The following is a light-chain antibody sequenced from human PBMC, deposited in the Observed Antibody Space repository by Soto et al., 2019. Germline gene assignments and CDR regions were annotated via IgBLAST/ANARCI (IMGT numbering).Light chain of an antibody. CDR3: SSYTTSSTHV. Sequence: QSVLTQPASVSGSPGQSITISCTGTSSDVGAYNFVSWYRQDPGKAPKLLIYEVSNRPSGISSRFSASKSGLLASLTISGLQAEDEADYYCSSYTTSSTHVFGSGTQLTVL. J-gene: IGLJ7*01. V-gene: IGLV2-14*03. CDR1: SSDVGAYNF. CDR2: EVS.